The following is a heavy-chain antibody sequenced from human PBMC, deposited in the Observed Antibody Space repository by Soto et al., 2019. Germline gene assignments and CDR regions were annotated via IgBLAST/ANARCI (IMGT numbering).Heavy chain of an antibody. CDR3: ARETYGDYVGYIDP. CDR2: TYHSGNP. V-gene: IGHV4-59*12. Sequence: SETLSLTCTVSGGSISSYYWSWIRQPPGKALEWIGHTYHSGNPYYNPSLKSRVIISVDRSKNQFSLKLSSVTAADTAVYYCARETYGDYVGYIDPWGQGTLVTVSS. D-gene: IGHD4-17*01. CDR1: GGSISSYY. J-gene: IGHJ5*02.